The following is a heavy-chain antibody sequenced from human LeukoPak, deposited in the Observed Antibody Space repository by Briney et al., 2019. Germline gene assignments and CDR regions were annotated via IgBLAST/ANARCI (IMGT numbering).Heavy chain of an antibody. V-gene: IGHV3-21*01. CDR1: GFTFTSYP. Sequence: GGSLRLSCAASGFTFTSYPMNWVRQAPGKGLEWVSSISTTTSYLYYADSLKGLFTISRDNAKNSLYLQMNSLRAADTAVYYRARGWNWNDNWFDPWGQGNLVTVSS. CDR3: ARGWNWNDNWFDP. J-gene: IGHJ5*02. CDR2: ISTTTSYL. D-gene: IGHD1-1*01.